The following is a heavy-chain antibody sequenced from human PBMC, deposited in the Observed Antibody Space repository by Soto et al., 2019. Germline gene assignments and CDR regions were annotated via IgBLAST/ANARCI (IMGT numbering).Heavy chain of an antibody. D-gene: IGHD3-16*01. CDR2: INAGNGNT. J-gene: IGHJ4*02. CDR1: GYTFTSYA. CDR3: ACDLLGVGGDY. V-gene: IGHV1-3*01. Sequence: ASVKVSCKASGYTFTSYAMHWVRQAPGQKLEWMGWINAGNGNTKYSQKFQGRVTITRDTSASTAYMELSSLRSEDTAVYYCACDLLGVGGDYWGQGTLVTVSS.